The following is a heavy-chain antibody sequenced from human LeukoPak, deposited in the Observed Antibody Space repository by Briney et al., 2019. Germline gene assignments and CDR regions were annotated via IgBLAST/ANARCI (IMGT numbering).Heavy chain of an antibody. D-gene: IGHD1-1*01. V-gene: IGHV3-33*06. CDR3: AKVLSPEVRYPYYYYYYGMDV. J-gene: IGHJ6*02. CDR1: GFTFSSYG. Sequence: GGSLRLSCAASGFTFSSYGMHWVRQAPGKGLEWVAVIWYDGSNKYYADSVKGRFTISRDNSKNTLYLQMNSLRAEDTAVYYCAKVLSPEVRYPYYYYYYGMDVWGQGTTVTVSS. CDR2: IWYDGSNK.